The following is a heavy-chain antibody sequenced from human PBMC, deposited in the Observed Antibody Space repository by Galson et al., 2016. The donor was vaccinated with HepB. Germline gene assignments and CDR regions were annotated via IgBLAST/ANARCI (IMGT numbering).Heavy chain of an antibody. CDR2: IHPADSDS. V-gene: IGHV5-51*01. CDR3: ARSVRGAGGDDSFDV. CDR1: GYRFSSYW. D-gene: IGHD3-10*02. Sequence: QSGAEVKKPGESLKISCKGSGYRFSSYWIGWVRQMPGKGLEWMALIHPADSDSRYSPSFQGQVTVSADKSVNTAYLQWSSLKASETAIYFCARSVRGAGGDDSFDVWGQGTMVTVSS. J-gene: IGHJ3*01.